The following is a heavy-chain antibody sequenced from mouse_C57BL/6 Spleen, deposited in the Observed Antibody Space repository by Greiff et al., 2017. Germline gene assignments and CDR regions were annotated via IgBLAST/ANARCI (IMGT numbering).Heavy chain of an antibody. V-gene: IGHV5-4*01. J-gene: IGHJ4*01. CDR1: GFTFSSYA. Sequence: EVKVVESGGGLVKPGGSLKLSCAASGFTFSSYAMSWVRQTPEKRLEWVATISDGGSYTYYPDNVKGRFTISRDNAKNNLYLQMSHLKSEDTAIYYCAREDDYYAMDYWGQGTSVTVSS. CDR2: ISDGGSYT. CDR3: AREDDYYAMDY.